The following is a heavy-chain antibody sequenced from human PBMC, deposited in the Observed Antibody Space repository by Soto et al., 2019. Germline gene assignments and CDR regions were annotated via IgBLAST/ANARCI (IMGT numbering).Heavy chain of an antibody. CDR2: ISAPGPSP. V-gene: IGHV3-23*01. Sequence: GSLRVSCEAFGLTCANYAMNWVRQAPGKGLEWISSISAPGPSPYSANSVKGRFATTKDNSKHTLLLQMNRLTADDTAVYFCPESLVTPSDAFDLWGRGTLVTVSS. J-gene: IGHJ3*01. D-gene: IGHD6-19*01. CDR1: GLTCANYA. CDR3: PESLVTPSDAFDL.